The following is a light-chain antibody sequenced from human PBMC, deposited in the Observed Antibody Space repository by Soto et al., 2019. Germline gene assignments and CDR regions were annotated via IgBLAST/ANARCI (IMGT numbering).Light chain of an antibody. CDR1: QSVASN. CDR3: HHYNNWPHT. CDR2: GAS. V-gene: IGKV3-15*01. J-gene: IGKJ4*01. Sequence: DIVMTQSPATLSVSPGERTTLSCTASQSVASNLAWYQQRPGQAPRLLTYGASTRATGVPARFSGSVSGTEFTLTISSLQSEDFAVYYCHHYNNWPHTFCGGTKVEIK.